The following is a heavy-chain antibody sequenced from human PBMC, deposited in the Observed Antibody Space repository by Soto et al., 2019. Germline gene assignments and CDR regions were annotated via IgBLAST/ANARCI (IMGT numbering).Heavy chain of an antibody. CDR3: ARGRFYSETRTWFGF. CDR2: VIPNSGNT. V-gene: IGHV1-8*01. J-gene: IGHJ5*01. D-gene: IGHD2-2*01. CDR1: GYTXIHYD. Sequence: SXKVSCKASGYTXIHYDMDLVRQAPGQGLEWMGWVIPNSGNTVYAQRFQDRVTITRDTSISTAYMELSSMRFEDTAMYYCARGRFYSETRTWFGFWGQGTPGTVS.